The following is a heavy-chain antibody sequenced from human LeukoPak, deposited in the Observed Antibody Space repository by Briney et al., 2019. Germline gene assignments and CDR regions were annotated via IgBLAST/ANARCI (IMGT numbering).Heavy chain of an antibody. CDR3: AKGADPLTWRMTTVAGTRFDF. V-gene: IGHV3-43*02. CDR2: ISGDGGSR. D-gene: IGHD6-19*01. J-gene: IGHJ4*02. Sequence: PGGSLRLSCAVSGFTFDDYAMLWVRQAPGKGLEWVSLISGDGGSRYYAGSVKGRFTVSRDNSKNSLYLQMNRLRTEDTAFYYCAKGADPLTWRMTTVAGTRFDFWGQGTLVTVSS. CDR1: GFTFDDYA.